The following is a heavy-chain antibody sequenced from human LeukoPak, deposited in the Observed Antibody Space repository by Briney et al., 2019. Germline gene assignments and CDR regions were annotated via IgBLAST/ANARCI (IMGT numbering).Heavy chain of an antibody. J-gene: IGHJ4*02. CDR2: ILPIFGTA. V-gene: IGHV1-69*06. Sequence: SVKVSCKASGGTFSSYAISWVRQAPGQGLEWMGGILPIFGTANYAQKFQGRVTITADKSTSTAYMELSSLRSEDTAVYYCARSIAVAGDAYFDYWGQGTLVTVSS. CDR1: GGTFSSYA. D-gene: IGHD6-19*01. CDR3: ARSIAVAGDAYFDY.